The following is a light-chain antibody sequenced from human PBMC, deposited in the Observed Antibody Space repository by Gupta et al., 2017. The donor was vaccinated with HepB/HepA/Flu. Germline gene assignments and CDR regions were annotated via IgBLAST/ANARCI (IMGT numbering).Light chain of an antibody. V-gene: IGLV3-25*03. CDR1: ALPKQY. CDR3: QSADSSGTHVV. Sequence: SYALTQPPSVSVSPGQTARITCSGDALPKQYAYWYQQKPGQAPVLVIYKDSERPSGIPERFSGSSSGTTVTLTISGVQAEDEAEYYCQSADSSGTHVVFGGGTKLTVL. J-gene: IGLJ2*01. CDR2: KDS.